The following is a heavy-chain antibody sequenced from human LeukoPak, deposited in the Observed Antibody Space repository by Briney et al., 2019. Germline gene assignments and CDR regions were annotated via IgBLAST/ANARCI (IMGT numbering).Heavy chain of an antibody. CDR1: GYTFTGYF. D-gene: IGHD2-21*02. CDR3: ARAAHDSGGYLRYYFDY. Sequence: EASVKVSCKASGYTFTGYFMHWVRQAPGQGLEWMGWINTNTGNPTYAQGFTGRFVFSLDTSVSTAYLQISSLKAEDTAVYFCARAAHDSGGYLRYYFDYWGQGTLVTVSS. CDR2: INTNTGNP. J-gene: IGHJ4*02. V-gene: IGHV7-4-1*02.